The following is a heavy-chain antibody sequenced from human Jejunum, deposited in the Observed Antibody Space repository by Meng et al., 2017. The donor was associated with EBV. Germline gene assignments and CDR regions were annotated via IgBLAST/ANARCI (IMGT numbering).Heavy chain of an antibody. CDR1: GYDSINSG. Sequence: QVQLVQSGAEVKKPGDSVKVSCKASGYDSINSGISWVRQAPGQGLEWMGWISVYRGNTNYAQRFQDRVTLTTNTSTSTVYMELRSLTSDDTAVYYCARDRSNSDYWGQGTLVTVSS. CDR2: ISVYRGNT. J-gene: IGHJ4*02. D-gene: IGHD5-24*01. V-gene: IGHV1-18*01. CDR3: ARDRSNSDY.